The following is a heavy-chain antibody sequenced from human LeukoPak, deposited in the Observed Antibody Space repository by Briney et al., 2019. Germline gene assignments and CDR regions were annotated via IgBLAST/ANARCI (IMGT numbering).Heavy chain of an antibody. Sequence: SQTLSLTCAIPVDSVSGRPGGWNWIRQSPSRGLEWLVRADYRSKGYIDYVVSVKGRITITPDTSKNQLSLQLNSVTPEDTAVYYCASGAVRGGTNFDYWGQGTLVTVSS. J-gene: IGHJ4*02. D-gene: IGHD3-10*01. CDR1: VDSVSGRPGG. V-gene: IGHV6-1*01. CDR3: ASGAVRGGTNFDY. CDR2: ADYRSKGYI.